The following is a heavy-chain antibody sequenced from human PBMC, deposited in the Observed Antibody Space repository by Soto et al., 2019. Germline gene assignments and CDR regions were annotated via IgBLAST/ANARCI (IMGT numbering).Heavy chain of an antibody. CDR3: ARLGGWLRLRGYNWNDDHFDY. Sequence: SETLSLTCTASRGSISSGTNYWAWIRQPPGKGLEWIANIYYSGSTNYNPSLKSRVTISVDTSKNQFSLKLSSVTAADTAVYYCARLGGWLRLRGYNWNDDHFDYWGQGTLVTVS. D-gene: IGHD1-20*01. J-gene: IGHJ4*02. V-gene: IGHV4-39*07. CDR1: RGSISSGTNY. CDR2: IYYSGST.